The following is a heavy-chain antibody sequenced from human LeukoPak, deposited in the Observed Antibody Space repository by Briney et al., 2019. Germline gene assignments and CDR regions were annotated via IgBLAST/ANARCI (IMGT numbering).Heavy chain of an antibody. J-gene: IGHJ4*02. D-gene: IGHD6-13*01. Sequence: GGSLRLSCAASGFTFSSYSMNWVRQAPGKGLEWVSSISSSSSYIYYADSVKGRFAISRNNAKNSLYLQMNSLRAEDTAVYYCARVGSSWLGDPAPFDYWGQGTLVTVSS. CDR1: GFTFSSYS. CDR3: ARVGSSWLGDPAPFDY. CDR2: ISSSSSYI. V-gene: IGHV3-21*01.